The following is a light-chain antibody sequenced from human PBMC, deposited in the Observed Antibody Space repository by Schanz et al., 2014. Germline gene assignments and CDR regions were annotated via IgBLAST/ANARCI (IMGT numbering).Light chain of an antibody. V-gene: IGLV2-8*01. CDR3: SSYSSSSILYV. CDR2: DVT. J-gene: IGLJ1*01. CDR1: SSDVGAYNY. Sequence: QSALTQPPSASGSPGQSVTISCTGTSSDVGAYNYVSWYQQHPGKAPKLIISDVTRRPSGVPDRFSGSKSDNTASLTVSGLQAEDEADYYCSSYSSSSILYVFGTGTKLTVL.